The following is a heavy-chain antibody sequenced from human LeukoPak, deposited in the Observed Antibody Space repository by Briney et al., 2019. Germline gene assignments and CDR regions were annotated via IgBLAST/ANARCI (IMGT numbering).Heavy chain of an antibody. CDR2: INHSGST. D-gene: IGHD5-24*01. Sequence: SETLSLTCAVCGGSFSGYYWSWIRQPPGKGLEWIGEINHSGSTNYNPSLKSRVTISVDTSKNQFSLKLSSVTAADTAVYYCAREETDGYKNWGQGTLVTVSS. V-gene: IGHV4-34*01. CDR1: GGSFSGYY. J-gene: IGHJ4*02. CDR3: AREETDGYKN.